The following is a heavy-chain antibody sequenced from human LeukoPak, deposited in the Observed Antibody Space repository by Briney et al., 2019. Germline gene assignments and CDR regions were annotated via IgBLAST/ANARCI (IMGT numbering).Heavy chain of an antibody. CDR1: GFTFSSAW. CDR3: ARGGGSGSYRAWFDP. CDR2: IYYSGST. V-gene: IGHV4-59*01. Sequence: PGGSLRLSCAASGFTFSSAWMSWIRQPPGKGLEWIGYIYYSGSTNYNPSLKSRVTISVDTSKNQFSLKLSSVTAADTAVYYCARGGGSGSYRAWFDPWGQGTLVTVSS. D-gene: IGHD3-10*01. J-gene: IGHJ5*02.